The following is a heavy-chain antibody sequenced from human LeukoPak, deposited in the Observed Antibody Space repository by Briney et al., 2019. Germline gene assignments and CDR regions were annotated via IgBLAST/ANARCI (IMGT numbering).Heavy chain of an antibody. V-gene: IGHV4-39*01. J-gene: IGHJ5*02. Sequence: SETLSLTCTVSGTSISSTPYYWGWIRQPPGKGLEWIATIYYSVSSESTSYNPSLKRRVTMSVDTSKNQLSLKLISVTAADTAVYYCARHTRVGFGDRWGQGTLVTVSS. CDR2: IYYSVSSEST. CDR1: GTSISSTPYY. D-gene: IGHD3-10*01. CDR3: ARHTRVGFGDR.